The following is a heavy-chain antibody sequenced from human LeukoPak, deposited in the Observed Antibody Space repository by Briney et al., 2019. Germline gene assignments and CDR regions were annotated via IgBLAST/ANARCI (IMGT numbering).Heavy chain of an antibody. CDR3: ARADSAYYYDSSGYYWWVPTNFDY. D-gene: IGHD3-22*01. Sequence: GGSLRLSCAASGFTFSSYWMSWVRQAPGKGLEWVANIKQDGSEKYYVDSVKGRFTISRDNAKNSLYLQMNGLRAEDTAVYYCARADSAYYYDSSGYYWWVPTNFDYWGQGTLVTVSS. CDR2: IKQDGSEK. J-gene: IGHJ4*02. V-gene: IGHV3-7*01. CDR1: GFTFSSYW.